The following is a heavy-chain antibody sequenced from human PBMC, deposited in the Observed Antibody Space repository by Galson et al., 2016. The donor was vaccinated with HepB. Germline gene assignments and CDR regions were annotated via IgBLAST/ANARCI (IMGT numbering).Heavy chain of an antibody. Sequence: SLRLSCAASGFTFNSYGMHWVRQAPGKGLEWVAVISYDGNNKYYADSVKGRFTISRDNSKNTLYLQMNSLRAEDTAVHYCAKDKNALLYYYHSSGPGDYWGQGTLVTVSS. CDR1: GFTFNSYG. J-gene: IGHJ4*02. CDR3: AKDKNALLYYYHSSGPGDY. CDR2: ISYDGNNK. D-gene: IGHD3-22*01. V-gene: IGHV3-30*18.